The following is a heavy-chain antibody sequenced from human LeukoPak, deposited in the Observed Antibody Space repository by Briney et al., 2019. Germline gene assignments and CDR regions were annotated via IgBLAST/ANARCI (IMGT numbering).Heavy chain of an antibody. CDR2: IWYDGSNK. Sequence: GALRLPCATFGIHLSSQCMHRVRPAPGQGLEWVAVIWYDGSNKYYADSVKGRFTISRDNSKNTLYLQMNSLRADDTAVYYCASRSPALDYWGQGTLVTVSS. J-gene: IGHJ4*02. V-gene: IGHV3-33*01. D-gene: IGHD2-2*01. CDR3: ASRSPALDY. CDR1: GIHLSSQC.